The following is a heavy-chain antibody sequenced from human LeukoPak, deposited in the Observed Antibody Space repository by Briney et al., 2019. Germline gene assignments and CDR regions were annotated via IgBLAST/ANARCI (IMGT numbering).Heavy chain of an antibody. CDR1: GFTFAKFA. V-gene: IGHV3-23*01. CDR2: ISGSGGST. J-gene: IGHJ4*02. D-gene: IGHD5-12*01. Sequence: PGESLRLSCAISGFTFAKFAMSWVRQAPGKGLEWVSAISGSGGSTYYADSVKGRFTISRDNSKNTLYLQMNSLRAEDTAVYYCAKGVNSGYDGSYYFDYWGQGTLVTVSS. CDR3: AKGVNSGYDGSYYFDY.